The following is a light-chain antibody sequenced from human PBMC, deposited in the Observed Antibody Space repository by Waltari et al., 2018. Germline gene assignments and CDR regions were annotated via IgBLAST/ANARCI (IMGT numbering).Light chain of an antibody. J-gene: IGLJ3*02. Sequence: QSALTQPRSVSASPGQSVTISCSGTSGDVGASHFVAWYQQPPAKAPKVMVFNVSKRPRGLPDRFSGSKSGNTASLGISGLQAADEADYYCWSFTGSYWMFGGGTRLTVL. V-gene: IGLV2-11*01. CDR2: NVS. CDR3: WSFTGSYWM. CDR1: SGDVGASHF.